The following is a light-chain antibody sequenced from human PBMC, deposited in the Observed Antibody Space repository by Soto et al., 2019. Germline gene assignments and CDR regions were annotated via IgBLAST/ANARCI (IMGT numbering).Light chain of an antibody. CDR1: QSVSSY. J-gene: IGKJ5*01. CDR2: DAS. CDR3: QQRSNWIT. V-gene: IGKV3-11*01. Sequence: EIVLTQSPATLSLSPGERATLSCRASQSVSSYLAWYQQKPGHAPRLLIYDASNRATGIPARFSGSGSVTDFTLTISSLEPEDFAVYYCQQRSNWITFGQGTRLEIK.